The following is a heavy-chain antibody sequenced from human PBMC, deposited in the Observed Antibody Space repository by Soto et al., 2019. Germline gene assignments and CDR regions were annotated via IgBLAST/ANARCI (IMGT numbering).Heavy chain of an antibody. CDR1: GFTFSAYA. V-gene: IGHV3-23*01. CDR3: ARGTMPTIRLRFDY. D-gene: IGHD1-1*01. CDR2: ITGSGSGSNT. Sequence: EVHLLESGGGLVQPGGSLRLSCAASGFTFSAYAMNWVRQAPGKGLEWVSTITGSGSGSNTYYADSVKGRFTISRDNSKNTLYLQMDSLRAEDTAIYFCARGTMPTIRLRFDYWGQGTLVTVSS. J-gene: IGHJ4*02.